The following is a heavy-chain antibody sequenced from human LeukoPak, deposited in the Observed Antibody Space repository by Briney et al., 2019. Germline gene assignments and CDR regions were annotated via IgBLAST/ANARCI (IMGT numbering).Heavy chain of an antibody. CDR2: INPNSGGT. Sequence: ASGKVSCKASGYTFTGYYMHWVRQAPGQGLEWMGWINPNSGGTNYAQKFQGRVTMTRDTSISTAYMELSRLRSDDTAVYYCAISCSGGSCYSEGNYYMDVWGKGTTVTVSS. D-gene: IGHD2-15*01. V-gene: IGHV1-2*02. J-gene: IGHJ6*03. CDR1: GYTFTGYY. CDR3: AISCSGGSCYSEGNYYMDV.